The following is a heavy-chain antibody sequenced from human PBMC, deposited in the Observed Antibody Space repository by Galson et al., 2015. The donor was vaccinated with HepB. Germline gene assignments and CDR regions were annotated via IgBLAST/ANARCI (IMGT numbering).Heavy chain of an antibody. D-gene: IGHD6-19*01. CDR1: GFTFSGSA. Sequence: SLRLSCAASGFTFSGSAIHWVRQASGKGPEWVGRIRSKAYNYAPSCVASLKGRFIIPRDDSKNTAYLHMISLKTEDTAVYYCTRLGDFSGYSSRWGQGTLVTVSA. CDR3: TRLGDFSGYSSR. CDR2: IRSKAYNYAP. V-gene: IGHV3-73*01. J-gene: IGHJ4*02.